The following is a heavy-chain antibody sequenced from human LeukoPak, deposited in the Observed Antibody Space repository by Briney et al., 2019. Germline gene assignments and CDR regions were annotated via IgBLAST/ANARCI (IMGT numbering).Heavy chain of an antibody. Sequence: GGSLRLSCAASGFTFDDYGMSWVRQAPGKGLEWVSGINWNGGSTGYADSVKGRFTISRDNAKNSLYLQMNSLKAEDTAVYYCARDSGGSSGWNRFDYWGQGTLVTVSS. CDR1: GFTFDDYG. D-gene: IGHD6-19*01. J-gene: IGHJ4*02. V-gene: IGHV3-20*04. CDR3: ARDSGGSSGWNRFDY. CDR2: INWNGGST.